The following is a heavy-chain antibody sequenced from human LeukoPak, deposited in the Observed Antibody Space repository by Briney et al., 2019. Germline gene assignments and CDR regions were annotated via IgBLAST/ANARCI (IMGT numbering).Heavy chain of an antibody. CDR1: GFTFDDYG. J-gene: IGHJ4*02. V-gene: IGHV3-20*04. D-gene: IGHD3-10*01. CDR3: ASRHRGSYYFDY. Sequence: GGSLRLSCAASGFTFDDYGMSWVRQAPGKGLEWVSGINWNGGSTGYADFVKGRFTISRDNAKNSLYLQMNSLRAEDTALYYCASRHRGSYYFDYWGQGTLVTVSS. CDR2: INWNGGST.